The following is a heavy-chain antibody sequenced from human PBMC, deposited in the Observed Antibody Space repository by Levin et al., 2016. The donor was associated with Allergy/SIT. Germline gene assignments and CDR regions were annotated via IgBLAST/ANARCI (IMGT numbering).Heavy chain of an antibody. J-gene: IGHJ4*02. CDR3: VKEAPGETFDY. CDR1: GFTFSSYA. D-gene: IGHD7-27*01. V-gene: IGHV3-23*01. CDR2: ISGSDGTT. Sequence: GESLKISCAASGFTFSSYAMSWVRQAPGKGLEWVSAISGSDGTTYYADSVKGRFTISRDNSRNMLWLQMNSLRAEDTALYYCVKEAPGETFDYWGQGTLVTVSS.